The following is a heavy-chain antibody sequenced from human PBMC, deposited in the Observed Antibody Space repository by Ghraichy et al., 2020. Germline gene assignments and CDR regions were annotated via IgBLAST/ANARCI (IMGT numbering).Heavy chain of an antibody. D-gene: IGHD3-3*01. V-gene: IGHV4-39*01. Sequence: SETLSLTCTVSGGSISSSSYYWGWIRQPPGKGLEWIGSIYYSGSTYYNPSLKSRVTISVDTSKNQFSLKLSSVTAADTAVYYCAGAGPYDFWSGYSYYFDYWGQGTLVTVSS. CDR1: GGSISSSSYY. CDR3: AGAGPYDFWSGYSYYFDY. CDR2: IYYSGST. J-gene: IGHJ4*02.